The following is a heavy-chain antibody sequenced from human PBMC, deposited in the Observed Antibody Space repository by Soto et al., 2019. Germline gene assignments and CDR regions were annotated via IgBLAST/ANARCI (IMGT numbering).Heavy chain of an antibody. D-gene: IGHD2-21*02. CDR1: GGTIASYA. CDR3: ARASTFCGIDCFYPFKY. Sequence: QLQLVQSGAEVRKPGSSVTVSCKAPGGTIASYAVSWVRQAPGQGLEWMGGIIPIFNRTNYAQKFQGRVTFSADESTNTAYMELRSLRSDDSAVYYCARASTFCGIDCFYPFKYWGQGSLVTVSS. J-gene: IGHJ4*02. CDR2: IIPIFNRT. V-gene: IGHV1-69*01.